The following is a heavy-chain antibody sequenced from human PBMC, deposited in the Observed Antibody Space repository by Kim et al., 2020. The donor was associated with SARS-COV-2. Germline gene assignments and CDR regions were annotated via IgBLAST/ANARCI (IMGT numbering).Heavy chain of an antibody. V-gene: IGHV3-23*01. D-gene: IGHD3-22*01. CDR3: AKEYDSAPHSHYST. Sequence: GGSLRLSCAASGFTFRDYSMSWVRQAPVKGLEWVSLIIPRGGPAYYAASIQGRFTVSRDDSMNHLLFQMSGLRAEDTAVYYCAKEYDSAPHSHYSTWGERSLVTVSS. J-gene: IGHJ5*02. CDR2: IIPRGGPA. CDR1: GFTFRDYS.